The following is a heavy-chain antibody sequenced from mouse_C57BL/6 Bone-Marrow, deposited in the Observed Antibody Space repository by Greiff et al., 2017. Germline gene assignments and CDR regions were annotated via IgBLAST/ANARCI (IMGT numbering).Heavy chain of an antibody. CDR2: IWGVGST. CDR3: ATHYGSSPAWFAY. J-gene: IGHJ3*01. Sequence: VQLVESGPGLVAPSQSLSITCTVSGFSLTSYGVDWVRQSPGKGLEWLGVIWGVGSTNYNSALKSRLSISKDNSKSQVFLKMNSLQTDDTAMYYCATHYGSSPAWFAYWGQGTLVTVSA. V-gene: IGHV2-6*01. D-gene: IGHD1-1*01. CDR1: GFSLTSYG.